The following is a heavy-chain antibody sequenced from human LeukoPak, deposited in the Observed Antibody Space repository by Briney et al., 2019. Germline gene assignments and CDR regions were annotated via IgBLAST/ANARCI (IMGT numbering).Heavy chain of an antibody. V-gene: IGHV3-48*03. D-gene: IGHD6-6*01. J-gene: IGHJ4*02. Sequence: GGSLRLSCAVSGLTFSSSEMNWVRQAPGKGLEWVSSISSRGSTTYYADSVKGRFTISRDNAKNSLYLQMNSLRAEDTAVYYCARGSEYSSSAIDYWGQGTLDTVSS. CDR1: GLTFSSSE. CDR2: ISSRGSTT. CDR3: ARGSEYSSSAIDY.